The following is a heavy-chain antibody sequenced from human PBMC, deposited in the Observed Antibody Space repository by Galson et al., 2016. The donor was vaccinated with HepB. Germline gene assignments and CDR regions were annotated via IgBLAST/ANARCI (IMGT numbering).Heavy chain of an antibody. CDR2: ISDSGTYR. J-gene: IGHJ6*02. CDR3: ARDGSLGPTVTTGGHGMDV. V-gene: IGHV3-11*06. Sequence: SLRLSCAASGFSFSDYYMTWIRQAPGKGLEWVSYISDSGTYRNHADSVKGRFTISRDNAKNSLYLQMTNLRAEDTAVYYCARDGSLGPTVTTGGHGMDVWGQGTTVPVSS. CDR1: GFSFSDYY. D-gene: IGHD4-17*01.